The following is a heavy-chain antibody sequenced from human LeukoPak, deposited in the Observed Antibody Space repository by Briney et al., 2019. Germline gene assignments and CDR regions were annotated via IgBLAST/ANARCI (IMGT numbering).Heavy chain of an antibody. CDR1: GFTFSRYW. CDR2: IKQDGSEK. V-gene: IGHV3-7*01. J-gene: IGHJ4*02. D-gene: IGHD2-15*01. CDR3: ARDQGYCSGGSCQRSDY. Sequence: GGSLRLSCAASGFTFSRYWMSWVRQAPGKGLEWVANIKQDGSEKYYVDSVKGRFTISRDNAKNSLYLQMNSLRAEDTAVYYCARDQGYCSGGSCQRSDYWGQGTLVTVSS.